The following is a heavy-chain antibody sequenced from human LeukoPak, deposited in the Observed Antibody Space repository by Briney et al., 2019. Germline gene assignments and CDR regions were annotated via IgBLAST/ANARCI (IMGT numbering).Heavy chain of an antibody. V-gene: IGHV6-1*01. CDR3: ASGYYSGDYFDY. CDR1: GDSVSSNSAA. D-gene: IGHD2/OR15-2a*01. J-gene: IGHJ4*02. Sequence: SQTLSLTCAISGDSVSSNSAAWTWIRQSPSGRLEWLGRTYYRSKWYKDYTLSVKSRISINPDTSRNQSSLHLNFVTPEDTAVYYCASGYYSGDYFDYWGQGALVTVSS. CDR2: TYYRSKWYK.